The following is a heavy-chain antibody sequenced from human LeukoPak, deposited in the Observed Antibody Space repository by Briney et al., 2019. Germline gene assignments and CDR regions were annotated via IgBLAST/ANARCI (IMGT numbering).Heavy chain of an antibody. V-gene: IGHV3-30*18. CDR1: GFTFSSHD. Sequence: GGSLRLSCAASGFTFSSHDMHWVRQAPAKGLQRVAAISYDGSKQLYADSVKGRFTISRDNSKNTLNLQMNSLRDEDTAVYYCAKDGARYLLTYYFEYWGQGTLVTVSS. CDR3: AKDGARYLLTYYFEY. CDR2: ISYDGSKQ. D-gene: IGHD3-9*01. J-gene: IGHJ4*02.